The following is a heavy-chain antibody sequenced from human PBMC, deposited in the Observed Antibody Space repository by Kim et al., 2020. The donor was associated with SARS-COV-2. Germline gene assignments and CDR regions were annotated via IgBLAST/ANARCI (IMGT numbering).Heavy chain of an antibody. Sequence: GGSLRLSCAASGFTVSSNYMSWVRQAPGKGLEWVSVIYSGGSTYYADSVKGRFTISRDNSKNTLYLQMNSLRAEDTAVYYCARGVYGGPENYFDYWGQGTLVTVSS. CDR2: IYSGGST. CDR1: GFTVSSNY. CDR3: ARGVYGGPENYFDY. J-gene: IGHJ4*02. D-gene: IGHD4-17*01. V-gene: IGHV3-53*01.